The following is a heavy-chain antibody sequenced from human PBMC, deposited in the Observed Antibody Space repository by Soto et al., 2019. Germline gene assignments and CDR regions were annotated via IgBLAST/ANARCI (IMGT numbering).Heavy chain of an antibody. Sequence: PGGSLRLSCAASGFTFSSYWMHWVRQAPGKGLVWVSRINSDGSSTSYADSVKGRFTISRDNAKNTLYLQMNSLRAEDTAVYYCARGGWCSSTSCYSDYYYYMDVWGKGTTVTVSS. V-gene: IGHV3-74*01. D-gene: IGHD2-2*02. CDR3: ARGGWCSSTSCYSDYYYYMDV. CDR1: GFTFSSYW. J-gene: IGHJ6*03. CDR2: INSDGSST.